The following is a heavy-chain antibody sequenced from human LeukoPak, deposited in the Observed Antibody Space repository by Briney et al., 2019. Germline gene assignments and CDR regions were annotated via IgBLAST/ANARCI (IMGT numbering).Heavy chain of an antibody. CDR2: ISGSGGST. J-gene: IGHJ4*02. CDR3: AKGNVRGSGWYDFL. D-gene: IGHD6-19*01. V-gene: IGHV3-23*01. CDR1: GFTFSSYA. Sequence: QPGGSLRLSCAASGFTFSSYAMGWVRQAPGKGLEWVSAISGSGGSTYYADSVKGRFTISRDNSKNTLYLQMNSLRAEDTAVYYCAKGNVRGSGWYDFLWGQGTLVTVSS.